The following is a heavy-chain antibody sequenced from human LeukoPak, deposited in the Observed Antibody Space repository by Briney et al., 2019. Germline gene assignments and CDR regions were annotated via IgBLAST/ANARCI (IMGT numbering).Heavy chain of an antibody. CDR3: ARGAYYYDSSGYYTDAFDI. CDR2: IYHSGST. J-gene: IGHJ3*02. V-gene: IGHV4-59*12. Sequence: PSETLSLTCTVSGGSISSYYWSWIRQPPGKGLEWIGYIYHSGSTYYNPSPKSRVTISVDRSKNQFSLKLSSVTAADTAVYYCARGAYYYDSSGYYTDAFDIWGQGTMVTVSS. D-gene: IGHD3-22*01. CDR1: GGSISSYY.